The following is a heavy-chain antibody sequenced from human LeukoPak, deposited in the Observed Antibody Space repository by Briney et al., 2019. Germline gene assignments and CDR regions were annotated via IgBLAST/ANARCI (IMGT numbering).Heavy chain of an antibody. J-gene: IGHJ6*02. CDR3: ARDQNV. V-gene: IGHV3-53*01. Sequence: GGSLRLSCAASGFNVNSYYMSWVRQAPGKGLEWVSVTYSGATSYADPVRGRFTISTDNSKNTLYLQMNSLRAGDTAVYYCARDQNVWGQGTTVTVSS. CDR2: TYSGAT. CDR1: GFNVNSYY.